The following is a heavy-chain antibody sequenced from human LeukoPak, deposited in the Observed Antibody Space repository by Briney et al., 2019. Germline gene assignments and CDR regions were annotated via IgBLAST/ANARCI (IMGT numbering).Heavy chain of an antibody. V-gene: IGHV1-18*01. CDR2: ISPYNGNT. CDR1: GYTFTGYG. J-gene: IGHJ5*02. D-gene: IGHD4/OR15-4a*01. CDR3: ARGLSMDTNVEIDH. Sequence: GASVKVSCKASGYTFTGYGISWVRQAPGQGLEWMGWISPYNGNTKYAQKLQGRLTMTTDTSASTAYMELRSLRSDDTAVYYCARGLSMDTNVEIDHWGQGTLVTVSS.